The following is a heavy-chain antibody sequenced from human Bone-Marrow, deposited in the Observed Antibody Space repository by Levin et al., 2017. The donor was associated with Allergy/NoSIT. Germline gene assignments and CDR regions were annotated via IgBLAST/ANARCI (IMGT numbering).Heavy chain of an antibody. CDR2: IQQNGDEK. CDR3: ARFDYRDYNDAFDI. Sequence: GESLKISCAVSGFTVSAYWMSWVRQAPGKGLEWVANIQQNGDEKYYVNSVKGRFTISRDNAKNSLYLQMNSLRAEDTAVYYCARFDYRDYNDAFDIWGQGTMVTVSS. CDR1: GFTVSAYW. J-gene: IGHJ3*02. V-gene: IGHV3-7*01. D-gene: IGHD4-17*01.